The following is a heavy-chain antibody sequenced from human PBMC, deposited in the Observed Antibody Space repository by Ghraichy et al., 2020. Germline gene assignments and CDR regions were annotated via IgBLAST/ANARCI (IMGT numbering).Heavy chain of an antibody. CDR1: GFTFSSYA. V-gene: IGHV3-23*01. J-gene: IGHJ6*02. D-gene: IGHD2-8*01. Sequence: GESLNISCAASGFTFSSYALSWVRQAPGKGLGWVSAISGHGGRIYYANSVKGRFTISRDNSKNTLHLQMNSLRAEDKAVYYCAKESNGFYPRYGMDVWGQGTTVTVSS. CDR3: AKESNGFYPRYGMDV. CDR2: ISGHGGRI.